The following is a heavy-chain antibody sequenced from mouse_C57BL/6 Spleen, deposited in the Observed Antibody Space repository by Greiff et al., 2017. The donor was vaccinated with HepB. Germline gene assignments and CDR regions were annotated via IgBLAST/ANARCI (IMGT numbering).Heavy chain of an antibody. V-gene: IGHV1-22*01. J-gene: IGHJ2*01. Sequence: EVQLQQSGPELVKPGASVKMSCKASGYTFTDYNMHWVKQSHGKSLEWIGYINPNNGGTSYNQKFKGKATLTVNKSSSTAYMELRSLTSEDSAVYYCARSDYAPYYFDYWGQGTTLTVSS. D-gene: IGHD2-4*01. CDR2: INPNNGGT. CDR3: ARSDYAPYYFDY. CDR1: GYTFTDYN.